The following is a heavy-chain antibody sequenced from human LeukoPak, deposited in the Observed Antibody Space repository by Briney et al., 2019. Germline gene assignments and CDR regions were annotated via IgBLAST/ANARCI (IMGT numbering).Heavy chain of an antibody. CDR1: GGSISSSSYY. CDR2: IYYSGST. CDR3: AREVGYYYGSGRKRDDAFDI. J-gene: IGHJ3*02. D-gene: IGHD3-10*01. V-gene: IGHV4-39*02. Sequence: SETLSLTCTVSGGSISSSSYYWGWIRQPPGKGLEWIGSIYYSGSTYYNPSLKSRVTISVDTSKNQFSLKLSSVTAADTAVYYCAREVGYYYGSGRKRDDAFDIWGQGTMVTVSS.